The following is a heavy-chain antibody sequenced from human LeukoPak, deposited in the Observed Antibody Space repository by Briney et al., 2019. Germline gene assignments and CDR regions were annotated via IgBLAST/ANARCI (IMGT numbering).Heavy chain of an antibody. D-gene: IGHD3-22*01. CDR3: ASTITMIVVAFDY. V-gene: IGHV4-39*01. J-gene: IGHJ4*02. CDR2: IYYSGST. Sequence: PSETLSLTCTVSGGSISSSSYYWGWIRQPRGKGLEWIGSIYYSGSTYYNPSLKSRVTISVDTSKNQFSLKLSSVTAADTAVYYCASTITMIVVAFDYWGQGTLVTVSS. CDR1: GGSISSSSYY.